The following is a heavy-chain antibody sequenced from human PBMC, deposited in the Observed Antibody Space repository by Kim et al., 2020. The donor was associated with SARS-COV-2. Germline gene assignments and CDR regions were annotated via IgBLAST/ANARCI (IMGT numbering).Heavy chain of an antibody. D-gene: IGHD6-13*01. Sequence: EQKFQGRVTMTEDTSTDTAYMELSSLRSADTAVYYCATSAAAGRLYWFDPWGQGTLVTVSS. J-gene: IGHJ5*02. V-gene: IGHV1-24*01. CDR3: ATSAAAGRLYWFDP.